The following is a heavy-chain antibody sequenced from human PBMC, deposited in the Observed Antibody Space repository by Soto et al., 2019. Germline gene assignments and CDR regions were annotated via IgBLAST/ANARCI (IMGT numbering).Heavy chain of an antibody. CDR1: GYTFTSYG. J-gene: IGHJ4*02. Sequence: QVQLVQSGAEVKKPGASVKVSCKASGYTFTSYGISWVRQAPGQGLEWMGWISAYNGNTNYAQKFQGRVTMTRDTSISTAYMELSRLRSDDTAVYYCARDRQQLVPGKKDYWGQGTLVTVSS. CDR2: ISAYNGNT. D-gene: IGHD6-13*01. CDR3: ARDRQQLVPGKKDY. V-gene: IGHV1-18*01.